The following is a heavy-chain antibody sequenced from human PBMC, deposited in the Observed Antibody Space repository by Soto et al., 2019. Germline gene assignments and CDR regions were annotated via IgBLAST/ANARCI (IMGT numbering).Heavy chain of an antibody. CDR1: GFTFSSYA. Sequence: GGSLRLSCAASGFTFSSYAMSWVRQAPGKGLEWVSAISGSGGSTYYADSVKGRFTISRDNSKNTLYLQMNSLRAEDTAVYYCAKAFTYYDFWSGYLYWGQGTLVTVSS. CDR3: AKAFTYYDFWSGYLY. J-gene: IGHJ4*02. CDR2: ISGSGGST. D-gene: IGHD3-3*01. V-gene: IGHV3-23*01.